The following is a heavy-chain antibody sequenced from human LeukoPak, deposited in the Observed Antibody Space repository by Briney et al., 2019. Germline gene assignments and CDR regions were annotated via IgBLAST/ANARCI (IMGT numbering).Heavy chain of an antibody. J-gene: IGHJ4*02. CDR2: IWDDGGSE. CDR3: ARDLEGVGATQGFDY. Sequence: GGSLRLPRAASGFTFSNSGMHWVRQAPGKGLEWVAIIWDDGGSEYYADSVKGRFTISRDNSKNTLYLQMHSLRAEDTAVYYCARDLEGVGATQGFDYWGQGTLVTVSS. CDR1: GFTFSNSG. V-gene: IGHV3-33*01. D-gene: IGHD1-26*01.